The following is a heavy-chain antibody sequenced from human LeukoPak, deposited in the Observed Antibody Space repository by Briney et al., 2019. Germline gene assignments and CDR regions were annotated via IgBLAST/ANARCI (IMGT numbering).Heavy chain of an antibody. J-gene: IGHJ4*02. Sequence: GGSLRLSCAASGFTFSSYAMSWVRQAPGKGLEWVSAISGSGGSTYYADSVKGRFTISRDNSKNTLYLQMNSLRAEDTAVYYCARTMNQVGARVLNYWGQGTLVTVSS. V-gene: IGHV3-23*01. D-gene: IGHD1-26*01. CDR1: GFTFSSYA. CDR3: ARTMNQVGARVLNY. CDR2: ISGSGGST.